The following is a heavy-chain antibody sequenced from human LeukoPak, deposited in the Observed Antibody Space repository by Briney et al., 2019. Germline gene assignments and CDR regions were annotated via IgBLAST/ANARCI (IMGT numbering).Heavy chain of an antibody. CDR3: ARDQGTRYCSSTSCYGGYYFDY. D-gene: IGHD2-2*01. CDR2: IYYSGST. J-gene: IGHJ4*02. V-gene: IGHV4-30-4*08. Sequence: SQTLSLTCTVSGGSISSGDYYWSWVRQPPGKGLEWIGYIYYSGSTYYNPSLKSRVTISVDTSKNQFSLKLSSVTAADTAVYYCARDQGTRYCSSTSCYGGYYFDYWGQGTLVTVSS. CDR1: GGSISSGDYY.